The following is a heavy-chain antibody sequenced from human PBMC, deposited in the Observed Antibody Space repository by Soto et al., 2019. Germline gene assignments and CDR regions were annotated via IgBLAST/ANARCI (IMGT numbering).Heavy chain of an antibody. J-gene: IGHJ6*04. CDR3: ARDRASNILLWVLEVSRVRNYFYYGREV. V-gene: IGHV3-48*02. Sequence: GGSLRLSCAASGFTFSSYSMNWVRQAPGKGLEWVSYISSSSTIYYADSVKGRFTISRDNAKNSLYLQMNSLRDEDTAVYYCARDRASNILLWVLEVSRVRNYFYYGREVWGKGFRVTFSS. CDR2: ISSSSTI. CDR1: GFTFSSYS. D-gene: IGHD3-10*01.